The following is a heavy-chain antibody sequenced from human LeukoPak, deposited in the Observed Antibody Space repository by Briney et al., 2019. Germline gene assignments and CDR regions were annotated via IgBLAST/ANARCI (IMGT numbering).Heavy chain of an antibody. CDR3: ARAPILTGYYNGAFDI. D-gene: IGHD3-9*01. CDR1: GFTFSSYS. CDR2: ISSSSSYI. J-gene: IGHJ3*02. V-gene: IGHV3-21*01. Sequence: GGSLRLSCAASGFTFSSYSMNWVRQAPGKGLEWVSSISSSSSYIYYADSVKGRFTISRDNAKNSLYLQMNSLRAEGTAVYYCARAPILTGYYNGAFDIWGQGTMVTVSS.